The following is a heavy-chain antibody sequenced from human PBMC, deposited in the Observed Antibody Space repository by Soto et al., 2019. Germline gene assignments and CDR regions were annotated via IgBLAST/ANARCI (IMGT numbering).Heavy chain of an antibody. CDR2: ISYDGSNK. D-gene: IGHD3-10*01. CDR1: GFTFSSYA. J-gene: IGHJ3*02. V-gene: IGHV3-30-3*01. Sequence: QVQLVESGGGVVQPGRSLRLSCAASGFTFSSYAMHWVRQATGKGLEWVAVISYDGSNKYYADSVKGRFTISRDNSKNTLYLQMNSLRAEDTAVYYCASLHYYGSGSYGNDAFDIWGQGTMVTVSS. CDR3: ASLHYYGSGSYGNDAFDI.